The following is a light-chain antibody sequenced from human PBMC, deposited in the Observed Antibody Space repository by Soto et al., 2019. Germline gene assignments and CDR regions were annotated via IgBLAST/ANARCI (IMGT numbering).Light chain of an antibody. CDR2: SNN. V-gene: IGLV1-44*01. CDR1: SSNIGSNT. Sequence: QSVLTQPPSASGTPGQRVTISCSGGSSNIGSNTVNWYQQLPGTAPKLVIYSNNQRPSGVPDRFSGSKSGTSASLAISGLQSEDEADYYCVAWDDILNGYVVFCGGT. J-gene: IGLJ2*01. CDR3: VAWDDILNGYVV.